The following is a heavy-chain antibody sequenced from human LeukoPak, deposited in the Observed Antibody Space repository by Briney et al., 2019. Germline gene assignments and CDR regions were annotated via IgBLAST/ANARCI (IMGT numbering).Heavy chain of an antibody. CDR1: GFTFSGYG. Sequence: GGSLRLSCAASGFTFSGYGMHWVRQAPGKGLEWVAFIRYDGNNKYYTDSMKGRFTISRDNSKNTLYLQMNSLRADDTAVYYCAKDGGDYMYDYWGQGTLVTVSS. CDR2: IRYDGNNK. D-gene: IGHD4-17*01. V-gene: IGHV3-30*02. CDR3: AKDGGDYMYDY. J-gene: IGHJ4*02.